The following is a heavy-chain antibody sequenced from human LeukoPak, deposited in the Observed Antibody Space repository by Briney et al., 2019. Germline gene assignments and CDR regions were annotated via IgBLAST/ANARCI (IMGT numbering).Heavy chain of an antibody. J-gene: IGHJ3*01. Sequence: GGPLRLSCAASGNYWMHWVRQVPGKGLVWVSHINSGGSWTSYADSVKGRFTISRDNAKNSLYLQMNSLRAEDTALYYCAKDISVGIVAEPVAMVSPLDVWGQGTMVTVSS. D-gene: IGHD2-2*01. CDR2: INSGGSWT. V-gene: IGHV3-74*01. CDR1: GNYW. CDR3: AKDISVGIVAEPVAMVSPLDV.